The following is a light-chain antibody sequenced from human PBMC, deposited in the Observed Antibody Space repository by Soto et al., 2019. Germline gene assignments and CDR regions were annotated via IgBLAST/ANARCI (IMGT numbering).Light chain of an antibody. V-gene: IGKV3-15*01. CDR1: QSISTN. Sequence: EIVMTQSPATLSVSPGERVTLSCRASQSISTNLAWYQQKPGQAPRLLIYGASTRATGIPARFSGSGSGTEFTVTISSLQSEDFAVYYXQQYNDWPRTFGHGTKVEI. CDR2: GAS. CDR3: QQYNDWPRT. J-gene: IGKJ1*01.